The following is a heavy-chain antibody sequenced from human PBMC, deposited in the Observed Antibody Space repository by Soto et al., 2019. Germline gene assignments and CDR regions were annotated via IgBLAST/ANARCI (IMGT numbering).Heavy chain of an antibody. V-gene: IGHV4-4*07. J-gene: IGHJ6*02. Sequence: SETLSLTCTVSGGSISSYYWSWIRQPTGKGLEWIGRIYTSGSTNYNPSLKSRVTMSVDTSKNQFSLKLSPVTAADTAVYYCARDLTLYYGSGSPTYGMDVWGQGTTVTVSS. D-gene: IGHD3-10*01. CDR3: ARDLTLYYGSGSPTYGMDV. CDR1: GGSISSYY. CDR2: IYTSGST.